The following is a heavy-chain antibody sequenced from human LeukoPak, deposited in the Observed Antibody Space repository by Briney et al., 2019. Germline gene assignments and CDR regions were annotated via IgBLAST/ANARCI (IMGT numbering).Heavy chain of an antibody. CDR2: IESDASRT. CDR1: GFTLSDHW. D-gene: IGHD5-12*01. Sequence: GGSLRLSCVASGFTLSDHWMHWVRQGPGKGLVHVSRIESDASRTVYADSVKGRFTISRDDAKNTMYLQMNSLRAEDTAVYYCVRGGHKLDIETTRYYYGVDVWGQGTTVTLSS. CDR3: VRGGHKLDIETTRYYYGVDV. V-gene: IGHV3-74*03. J-gene: IGHJ6*02.